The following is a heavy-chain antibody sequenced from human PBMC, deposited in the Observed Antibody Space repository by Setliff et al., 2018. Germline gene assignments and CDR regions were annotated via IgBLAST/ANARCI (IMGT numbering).Heavy chain of an antibody. Sequence: GGSLSLSCAASGFTFSNYAMSWVRQTPGKGLEWVSAISGSGGTTYYTDSVKCRFTISRDSSKSTLYLQMNSLRAEDTAIYYCVKGGDSGSYFTHWGQGTLVTVSS. D-gene: IGHD1-26*01. CDR3: VKGGDSGSYFTH. V-gene: IGHV3-23*01. J-gene: IGHJ4*01. CDR2: ISGSGGTT. CDR1: GFTFSNYA.